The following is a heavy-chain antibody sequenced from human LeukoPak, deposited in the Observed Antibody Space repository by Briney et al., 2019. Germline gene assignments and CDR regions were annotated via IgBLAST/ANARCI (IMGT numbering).Heavy chain of an antibody. D-gene: IGHD2-15*01. CDR3: AKGLVGAPAYLQH. Sequence: PGGSLSLSCAASGFTFSIYAMIGVRQAPGKGLEWVSAISGSGCSTYYADSAKGRFTISRDNSKNTLYLQMNSLRPEDTAVYYCAKGLVGAPAYLQHWGQGTLVTVSS. V-gene: IGHV3-23*01. J-gene: IGHJ1*01. CDR1: GFTFSIYA. CDR2: ISGSGCST.